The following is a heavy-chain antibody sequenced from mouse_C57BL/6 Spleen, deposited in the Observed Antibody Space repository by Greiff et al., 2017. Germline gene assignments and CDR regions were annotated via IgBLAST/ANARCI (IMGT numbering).Heavy chain of an antibody. D-gene: IGHD4-1*01. J-gene: IGHJ3*01. CDR1: GFSLTSYG. CDR2: IWSGGST. V-gene: IGHV2-2*01. CDR3: ARKDWEGFAY. Sequence: VKLMESGPGLVQPSQSLSITCTVSGFSLTSYGVHWVRQSPGKGLEWLGVIWSGGSTDYNAAFISRLSISKDNSKSQVFFKMNSLQADDTAIYYCARKDWEGFAYWGQGTLVTVSA.